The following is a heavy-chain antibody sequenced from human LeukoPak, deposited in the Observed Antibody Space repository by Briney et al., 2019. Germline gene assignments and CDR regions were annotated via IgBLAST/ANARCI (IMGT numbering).Heavy chain of an antibody. D-gene: IGHD3-10*01. CDR2: IYYSGST. V-gene: IGHV4-59*01. CDR3: ARVIPGGYYVDY. J-gene: IGHJ4*02. CDR1: GGSISSYY. Sequence: PSETLSLTCTVSGGSISSYYWSWIRQPPGKGLERIGYIYYSGSTNYNPSLKSRVTISVDTSKNQFSLKLSSVTAADTAVYYCARVIPGGYYVDYWGQGTLVTVSS.